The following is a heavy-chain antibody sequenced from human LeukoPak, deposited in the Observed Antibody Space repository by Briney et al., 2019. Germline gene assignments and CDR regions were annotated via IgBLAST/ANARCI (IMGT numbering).Heavy chain of an antibody. J-gene: IGHJ3*02. CDR1: GYTFTSYG. CDR3: ARDRHDIVVVPVDAFDI. D-gene: IGHD2-2*01. V-gene: IGHV1-18*01. Sequence: ASVKVSCKASGYTFTSYGISWVRQAPGQGLEWMGWISAYNGNTNYAQKFQGRVTMTTDTSTSTAYMELRSLRSDDTAVYYCARDRHDIVVVPVDAFDIWGQGTMVTVSS. CDR2: ISAYNGNT.